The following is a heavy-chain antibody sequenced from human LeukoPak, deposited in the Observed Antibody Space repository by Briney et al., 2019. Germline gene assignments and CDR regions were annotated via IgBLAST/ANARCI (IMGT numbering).Heavy chain of an antibody. CDR1: GFTFTSYY. CDR2: INPSGGST. CDR3: ARGFPQMASYLGFDY. Sequence: GASVKVSCKASGFTFTSYYMHWVRQAPGQGLEWMGIINPSGGSTSYAQKLQGRVTMTRDTSTSTVYMELSSLRSEDTAVYYCARGFPQMASYLGFDYWGQGTLVTVSS. V-gene: IGHV1-46*01. D-gene: IGHD5-24*01. J-gene: IGHJ4*02.